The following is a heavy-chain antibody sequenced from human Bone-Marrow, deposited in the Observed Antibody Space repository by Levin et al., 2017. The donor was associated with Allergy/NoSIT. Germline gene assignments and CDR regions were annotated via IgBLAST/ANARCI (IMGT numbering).Heavy chain of an antibody. CDR2: LYAGGAA. D-gene: IGHD4-17*01. CDR3: ARGRYGDFDR. V-gene: IGHV3-53*01. CDR1: GFTVSSNY. J-gene: IGHJ4*02. Sequence: LSLTCAASGFTVSSNYMTWVRQAPGKGLEWVSILYAGGAAHYADSVKGRFNIFKDDSKDTLYLQMNNLRADDTAVYYCARGRYGDFDRWGQGTLVTVSS.